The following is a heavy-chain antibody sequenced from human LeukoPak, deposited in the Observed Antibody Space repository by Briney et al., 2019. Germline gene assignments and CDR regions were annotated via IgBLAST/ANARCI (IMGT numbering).Heavy chain of an antibody. J-gene: IGHJ4*02. CDR1: GFTFSSYA. Sequence: GGSLRLSCAASGFTFSSYAMHWVRQAPGKGLEWVAVISYDGSNKYYADSVKGRFTISRDNSKNTLYLQMNSLRAEDTAVYYCAKDGGDTAMLDYWGQGTLVTVSS. D-gene: IGHD5-18*01. CDR2: ISYDGSNK. CDR3: AKDGGDTAMLDY. V-gene: IGHV3-30-3*01.